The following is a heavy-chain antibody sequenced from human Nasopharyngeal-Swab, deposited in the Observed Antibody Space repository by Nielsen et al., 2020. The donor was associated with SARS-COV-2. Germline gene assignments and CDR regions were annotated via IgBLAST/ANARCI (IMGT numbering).Heavy chain of an antibody. J-gene: IGHJ4*02. V-gene: IGHV3-33*01. D-gene: IGHD6-19*01. CDR3: ARDKERAGYSSGWYGL. Sequence: GESLKISCAASGFTFSSYGMHWVRQAPGRGLEWVAVIWYDGSNKYYADSVKGRFTISRDSSKNTLYLQMNSLRAEDTAVYYCARDKERAGYSSGWYGLGGQGTLVTVSS. CDR1: GFTFSSYG. CDR2: IWYDGSNK.